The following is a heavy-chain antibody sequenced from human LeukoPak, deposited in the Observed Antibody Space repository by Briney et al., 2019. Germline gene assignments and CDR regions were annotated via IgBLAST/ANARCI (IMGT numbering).Heavy chain of an antibody. CDR2: IYYSGRT. J-gene: IGHJ4*02. Sequence: SESLSLTCTVSGGSISSDYWSWIRQPPGKGLEWIGYIYYSGRTCYNPSLKSRITISVDTSKNQFSLKLSSVTAADTAVYYCARGFYRPHYWRQGTLVSVSS. CDR1: GGSISSDY. D-gene: IGHD4-11*01. CDR3: ARGFYRPHY. V-gene: IGHV4-59*01.